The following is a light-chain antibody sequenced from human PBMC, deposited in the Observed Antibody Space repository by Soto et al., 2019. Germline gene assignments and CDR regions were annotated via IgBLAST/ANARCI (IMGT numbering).Light chain of an antibody. Sequence: DIQMTQSPSSLSASVGDRVTITCRSSQSISSYLNWYQQKPWKAPTLLIYAASSLQSGVPSRFSGSGSGTEFTLTISSLQPEDFATYYCQQRSSTPPTFGGGNKVEIK. J-gene: IGKJ4*01. CDR2: AAS. CDR3: QQRSSTPPT. CDR1: QSISSY. V-gene: IGKV1-39*01.